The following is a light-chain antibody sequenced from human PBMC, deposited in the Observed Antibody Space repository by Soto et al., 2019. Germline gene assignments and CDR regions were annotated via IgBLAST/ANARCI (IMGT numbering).Light chain of an antibody. CDR2: EVS. CDR1: SSDVGGYNY. CDR3: SSYTTSNTYV. Sequence: QSSLTHSASLSGYPGQSITISCTGRSSDVGGYNYVSWYQQHPGKAPKFMIYEVSRRPSGVSNRFSGSKSGNTASLTVSGLQAEDEADYYCSSYTTSNTYVLGTGTKVTVL. V-gene: IGLV2-14*01. J-gene: IGLJ1*01.